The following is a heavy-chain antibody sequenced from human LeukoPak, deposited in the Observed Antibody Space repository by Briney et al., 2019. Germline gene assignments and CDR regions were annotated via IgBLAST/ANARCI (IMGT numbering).Heavy chain of an antibody. Sequence: KPSETLSLTCAVYGGSFSGYYWSWIRQPPGKGLEWIGEINHSGSTNYNPSLKSRVTISVDTSKNQFSLKLSSVTAADTAVYYCARGSGGRTYDFWSGYFGYWGQGTLVTVSS. J-gene: IGHJ4*02. CDR2: INHSGST. V-gene: IGHV4-34*01. CDR1: GGSFSGYY. CDR3: ARGSGGRTYDFWSGYFGY. D-gene: IGHD3-3*01.